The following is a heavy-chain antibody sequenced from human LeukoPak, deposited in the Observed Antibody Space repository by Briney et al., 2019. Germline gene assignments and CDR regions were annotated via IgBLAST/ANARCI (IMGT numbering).Heavy chain of an antibody. CDR3: ARDKPLVVAAGYYFDY. J-gene: IGHJ4*02. V-gene: IGHV3-30*04. CDR1: GFTFSSYA. Sequence: GGSLRLSCAASGFTFSSYAMHWVRQAPGKGLEWVAVISYDGSNKYYADSVEGRFTISRDNSKNTLYLQMNSLRAEDTAVYYCARDKPLVVAAGYYFDYWGQGTLVTVSS. D-gene: IGHD2-15*01. CDR2: ISYDGSNK.